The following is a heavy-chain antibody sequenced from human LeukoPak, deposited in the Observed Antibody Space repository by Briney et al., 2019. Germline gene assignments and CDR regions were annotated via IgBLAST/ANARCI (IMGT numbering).Heavy chain of an antibody. Sequence: GESLKISCKGSGYSFTSYWIGWVRQMPGKGLEWMGIIYPGDSDTRYSPSFQGQVTTSADKSISTAYLQWSSLKASDTAMYYCARRSHYYDSSGYYYPPPFDYWGQGTLVTVSS. J-gene: IGHJ4*02. D-gene: IGHD3-22*01. CDR1: GYSFTSYW. CDR3: ARRSHYYDSSGYYYPPPFDY. V-gene: IGHV5-51*01. CDR2: IYPGDSDT.